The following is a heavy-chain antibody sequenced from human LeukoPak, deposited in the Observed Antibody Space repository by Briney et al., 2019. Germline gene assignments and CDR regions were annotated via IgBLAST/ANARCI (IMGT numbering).Heavy chain of an antibody. V-gene: IGHV4-30-4*01. J-gene: IGHJ4*02. CDR3: ARVAYGSGSRLIDC. Sequence: PSETLSLTCTVSGGSISNTDSYWNWIRQPPGKGLEWIGFISYSGNTYSTPSLESRLTISIDTAKNQFSLSLSSVTAADTAVYCCARVAYGSGSRLIDCWGQGTLVTISS. D-gene: IGHD3-10*01. CDR2: ISYSGNT. CDR1: GGSISNTDSY.